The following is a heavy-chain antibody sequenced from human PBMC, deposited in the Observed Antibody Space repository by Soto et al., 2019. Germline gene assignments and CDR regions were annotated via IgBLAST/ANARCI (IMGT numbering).Heavy chain of an antibody. Sequence: GGSLRLSCTASGFTFGDYAMSWFRQAPGKGLEWVGFIRSKAYGGTTEYAASVKGRFTISRDDSKSIAYLQMNSLKTEDTAVYYCTRGRIQLWSYYYYGMDVWGQGTTDTVSS. CDR1: GFTFGDYA. CDR2: IRSKAYGGTT. V-gene: IGHV3-49*03. CDR3: TRGRIQLWSYYYYGMDV. J-gene: IGHJ6*02. D-gene: IGHD5-18*01.